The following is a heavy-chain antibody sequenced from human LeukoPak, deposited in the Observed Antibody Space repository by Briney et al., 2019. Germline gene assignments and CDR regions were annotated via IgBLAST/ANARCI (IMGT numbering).Heavy chain of an antibody. J-gene: IGHJ4*02. CDR3: ATVKRDCSGGTCYSYDY. V-gene: IGHV3-23*01. CDR1: RFTFSTYA. D-gene: IGHD2-15*01. Sequence: PGGSLRLSCVASRFTFSTYAVNWVRQAPGKGLEWVSAISSNGDITYYADSVWGRFTISRDNSKNTVFLQMNSLRADDTAVDYFATVKRDCSGGTCYSYDYWGQGTLVTVSS. CDR2: ISSNGDIT.